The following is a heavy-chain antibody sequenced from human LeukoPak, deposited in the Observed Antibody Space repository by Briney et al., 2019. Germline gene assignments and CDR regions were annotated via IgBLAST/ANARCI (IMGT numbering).Heavy chain of an antibody. V-gene: IGHV1-8*03. CDR2: MNPNSGNT. J-gene: IGHJ3*02. CDR1: GYTFTSYD. D-gene: IGHD5-24*01. Sequence: GASVKVSCKASGYTFTSYDINWVRQAIGQGLEWMGWMNPNSGNTGYAQKFQGRVTITRNTSISTAYMELSSLRSEDTAVYYCARGATTADAFDIWGQGTMVTVSS. CDR3: ARGATTADAFDI.